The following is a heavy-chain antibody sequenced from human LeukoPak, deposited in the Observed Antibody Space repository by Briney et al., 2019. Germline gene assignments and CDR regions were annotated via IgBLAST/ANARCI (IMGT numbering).Heavy chain of an antibody. D-gene: IGHD6-6*01. CDR3: ARQASSSSRVDF. Sequence: GQSLKISCKGSGYMFSNYWIGWVRQMPGTSLEWMGTIYPGDSDTTSSPSLQGQVTISADKSISTAYLQWNSLKASDTAMYFCARQASSSSRVDFWGQGTLVTVSS. CDR2: IYPGDSDT. V-gene: IGHV5-51*01. CDR1: GYMFSNYW. J-gene: IGHJ4*02.